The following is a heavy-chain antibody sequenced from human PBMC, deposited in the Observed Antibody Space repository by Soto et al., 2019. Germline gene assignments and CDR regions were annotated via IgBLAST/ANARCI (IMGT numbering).Heavy chain of an antibody. D-gene: IGHD2-15*01. CDR2: LDPEDGET. CDR1: GHTLTELS. Sequence: QVQLLQSGAEVKKPGASVKVSCKVSGHTLTELSMHWVRQAPGRGLEWMGGLDPEDGETIFAQKFQGSVTMTAATSTDSTYMQLTSLRSEDTAVYYCAAGGTRWLLSPFDYWGQGTLVTISS. CDR3: AAGGTRWLLSPFDY. V-gene: IGHV1-24*01. J-gene: IGHJ4*02.